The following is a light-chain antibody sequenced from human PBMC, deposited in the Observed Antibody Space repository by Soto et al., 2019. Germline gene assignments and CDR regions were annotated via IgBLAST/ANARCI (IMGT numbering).Light chain of an antibody. Sequence: DIQMTQSPSTLSASVGDRVTITCRASHSISPWLAWYQQKPGKAPKLLISKASSLEGGVPSRFSGSGSGAEFTLTISSRQPDEFATYYCQQYYSYSLTFGGGNKVEIK. CDR2: KAS. CDR3: QQYYSYSLT. V-gene: IGKV1-5*03. J-gene: IGKJ4*01. CDR1: HSISPW.